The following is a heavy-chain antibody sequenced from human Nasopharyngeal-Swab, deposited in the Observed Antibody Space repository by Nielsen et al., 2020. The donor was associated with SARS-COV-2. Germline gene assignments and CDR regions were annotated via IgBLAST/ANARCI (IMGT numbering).Heavy chain of an antibody. V-gene: IGHV4-30-4*01. J-gene: IGHJ4*02. CDR3: ARDDVYCSSTSCYRAPLNY. CDR2: IYYSGST. Sequence: WIRQRQGKGLEWIGYIYYSGSTYYNPSLKSRVTISVDTSKNQFSLKLSSVTAADTAVYYCARDDVYCSSTSCYRAPLNYWGQGTLVTVSS. D-gene: IGHD2-2*01.